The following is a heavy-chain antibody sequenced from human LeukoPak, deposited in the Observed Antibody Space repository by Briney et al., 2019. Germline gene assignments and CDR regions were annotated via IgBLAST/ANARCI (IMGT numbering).Heavy chain of an antibody. J-gene: IGHJ5*02. V-gene: IGHV1-24*01. CDR3: ARALPMVRGVSSWFDP. D-gene: IGHD3-10*01. CDR2: FDPEDGET. CDR1: GYTLTELS. Sequence: ASVKVSCKVSGYTLTELSMHWVRQAPGKGLEWMGGFDPEDGETIYAQKFQGRVTMTRDTSISTAYMELSRLRSDDTAVYYCARALPMVRGVSSWFDPWGQGTLVTVSS.